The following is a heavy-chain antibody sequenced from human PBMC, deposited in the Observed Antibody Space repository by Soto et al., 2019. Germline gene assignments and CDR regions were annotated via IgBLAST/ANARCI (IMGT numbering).Heavy chain of an antibody. V-gene: IGHV3-11*01. Sequence: PGGSLRLSCAASGFTFNDYYMSWIRQAPGKGLEWLSHISDSGSTIKYADSVKGRFTISRDNAKKSLYLHMNSLRADDTAVYYCARDIAFVASGFFHPWGQGILVTV. D-gene: IGHD3-22*01. CDR3: ARDIAFVASGFFHP. CDR2: ISDSGSTI. CDR1: GFTFNDYY. J-gene: IGHJ5*02.